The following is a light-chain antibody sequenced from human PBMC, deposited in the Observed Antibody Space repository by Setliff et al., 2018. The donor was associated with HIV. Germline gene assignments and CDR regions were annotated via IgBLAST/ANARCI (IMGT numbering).Light chain of an antibody. Sequence: SYELTQPPSVSVAPGKTARITCGGNNIGSESVHWYQQKPGQAPVLVVYDNSDRPSGIPERFSGSTSGNTATLTISRVEAGDEADYYCQVWDSSGDYVFGTGTKVTVL. V-gene: IGLV3-21*03. CDR1: NIGSES. CDR3: QVWDSSGDYV. J-gene: IGLJ1*01. CDR2: DNS.